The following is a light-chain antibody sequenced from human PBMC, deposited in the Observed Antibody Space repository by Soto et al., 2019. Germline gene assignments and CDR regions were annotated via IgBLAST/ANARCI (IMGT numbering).Light chain of an antibody. V-gene: IGKV3-15*01. CDR2: GAS. J-gene: IGKJ1*01. CDR1: QSLNSN. CDR3: QQYNNWPQT. Sequence: ETVMTQSPATLSVSTGERAALSCRASQSLNSNLAWYHQKAGQAPRLLIYGASTRATGIPAGFSGSESGTEFTLTISSLQSEDFAVYYCQQYNNWPQTFGQGTKVDIK.